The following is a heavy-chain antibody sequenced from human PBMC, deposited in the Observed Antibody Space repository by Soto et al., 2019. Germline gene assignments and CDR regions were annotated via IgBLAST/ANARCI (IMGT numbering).Heavy chain of an antibody. CDR1: VASISSGGYY. Sequence: QVQLQESGPGLVKPSQTLSLTCTVSVASISSGGYYWSWIRQHPGEGLEWIGYIYYSGSTSYNPSLKRRVTISVDTSKNQFSLKLSSVTDADTAVYYCARESKYDTSCYPPWFAPWGQGTLGTVSS. D-gene: IGHD2-2*01. J-gene: IGHJ5*02. V-gene: IGHV4-31*03. CDR2: IYYSGST. CDR3: ARESKYDTSCYPPWFAP.